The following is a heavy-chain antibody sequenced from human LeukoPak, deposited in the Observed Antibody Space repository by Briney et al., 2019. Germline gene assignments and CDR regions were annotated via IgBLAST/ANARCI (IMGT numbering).Heavy chain of an antibody. D-gene: IGHD6-13*01. CDR3: ARDSSSSWYRYLDY. J-gene: IGHJ4*02. CDR2: ISAYNGNT. CDR1: GYTFTSYG. V-gene: IGHV1-18*01. Sequence: ASVKVSYKASGYTFTSYGISWVRQAPGQGLKWMGWISAYNGNTNYAQKLQGRVTMTTDTSTSTAYMELRSLRSDDTAVYYCARDSSSSWYRYLDYWGQGTLVTVSS.